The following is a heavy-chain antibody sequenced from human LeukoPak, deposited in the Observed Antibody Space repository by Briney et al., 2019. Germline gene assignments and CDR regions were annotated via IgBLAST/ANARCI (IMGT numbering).Heavy chain of an antibody. CDR3: ARPIRGRGSSSWELDAFDI. D-gene: IGHD6-13*01. V-gene: IGHV4-39*01. Sequence: SETLSLTCTVSGGSIRSSGYYWGWIRQPPGKGLEWIGSIYYSGSTYYNASLKSRGTISVDTSKNQFSLKLNSVTAADTAVYFCARPIRGRGSSSWELDAFDIWGQGTMVTVSS. CDR2: IYYSGST. J-gene: IGHJ3*02. CDR1: GGSIRSSGYY.